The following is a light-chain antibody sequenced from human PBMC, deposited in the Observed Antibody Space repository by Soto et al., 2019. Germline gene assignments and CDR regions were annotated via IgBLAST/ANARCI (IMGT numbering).Light chain of an antibody. CDR2: DTS. Sequence: EIVLTQSPATLSLSPGERATLSCRASQSVSSYLAWYQRRPGQVPRLLIYDTSTRAPGISARFSGSGSGTDFTLTISSLQPEDFATYYCQQYNSDPSTFGQGTRLEIK. CDR1: QSVSSY. J-gene: IGKJ5*01. V-gene: IGKV3-11*01. CDR3: QQYNSDPST.